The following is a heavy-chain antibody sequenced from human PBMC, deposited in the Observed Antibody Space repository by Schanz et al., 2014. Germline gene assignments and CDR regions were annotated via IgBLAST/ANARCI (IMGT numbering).Heavy chain of an antibody. CDR2: IWDDGSNE. Sequence: QVQLVESGGGVVQPGRSLRLSCAASGFTFSNHGMHWVRQSPGKGLEWVTLIWDDGSNEYYADSVKGRFTISRDNPKKTLYLQMNSLRAEDAAVYYCAREHQWLARYYMDVWGKGTTVTVSS. D-gene: IGHD5-12*01. J-gene: IGHJ6*03. V-gene: IGHV3-33*01. CDR1: GFTFSNHG. CDR3: AREHQWLARYYMDV.